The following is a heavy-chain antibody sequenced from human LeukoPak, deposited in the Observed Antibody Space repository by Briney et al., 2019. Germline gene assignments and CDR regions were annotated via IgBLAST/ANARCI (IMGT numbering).Heavy chain of an antibody. V-gene: IGHV4-34*01. J-gene: IGHJ4*03. CDR1: GGSFSGYY. CDR3: ARGARSYLDY. CDR2: INHSGST. Sequence: SETLSLTCAVYGGSFSGYYWSWIRQPPGKGLEWIGEINHSGSTNYNPSLKSRVTISVDTSKNQFSLKLSSVTAADTAVYYCARGARSYLDYWGQGPWSPSPQ.